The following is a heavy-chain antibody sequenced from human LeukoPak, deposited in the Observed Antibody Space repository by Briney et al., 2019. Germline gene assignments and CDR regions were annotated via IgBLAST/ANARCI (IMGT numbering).Heavy chain of an antibody. J-gene: IGHJ6*03. CDR1: GFTFSSYS. Sequence: GGSLRLSCAASGFTFSSYSMNWVRQAPGKGLEWVSSISSSSSYIYYAYSVKGRFTISRDNAKNSLYLQMNSLRAEDTAVYYCARVGYCSSTSCFYYYMDVWGKGTTVTVSS. D-gene: IGHD2-2*01. CDR3: ARVGYCSSTSCFYYYMDV. V-gene: IGHV3-21*01. CDR2: ISSSSSYI.